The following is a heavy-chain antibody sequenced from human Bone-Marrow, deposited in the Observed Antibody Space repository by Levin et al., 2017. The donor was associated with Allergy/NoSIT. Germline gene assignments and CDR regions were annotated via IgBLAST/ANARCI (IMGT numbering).Heavy chain of an antibody. CDR1: GFTFSSYG. CDR3: AKDQAKEGFRELFH. CDR2: ISYDGSNK. Sequence: GGSLRLSCAASGFTFSSYGMHWVRQAPGKGLEWVAVISYDGSNKYYADSVKGRFTISRDNSKNTLYLQMNSLRAEDTAVYYCAKDQAKEGFRELFHWGQGTLVTVSS. J-gene: IGHJ4*02. V-gene: IGHV3-30*18. D-gene: IGHD3-10*01.